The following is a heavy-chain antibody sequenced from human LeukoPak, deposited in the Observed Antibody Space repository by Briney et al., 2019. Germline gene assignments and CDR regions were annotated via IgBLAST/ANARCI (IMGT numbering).Heavy chain of an antibody. V-gene: IGHV1-2*02. Sequence: ASVKVSCKASGYTFTGYFIHWVRQAPGQGLEWMGWINPHSGDTAYELTFQGRVTMTSDTSKSTAYMELNSLRSDDTAVYYCTRDSDFVIISDAIPERAFDLWGQGTMVTVS. CDR3: TRDSDFVIISDAIPERAFDL. J-gene: IGHJ3*01. D-gene: IGHD2-21*01. CDR1: GYTFTGYF. CDR2: INPHSGDT.